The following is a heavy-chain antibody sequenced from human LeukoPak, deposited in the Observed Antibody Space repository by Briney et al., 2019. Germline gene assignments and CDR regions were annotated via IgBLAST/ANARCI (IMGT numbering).Heavy chain of an antibody. CDR1: GGSFSGYY. CDR3: ARRLPPWYFDY. J-gene: IGHJ4*02. CDR2: INHSGST. Sequence: SETLSLTCAVYGGSFSGYYWSWIRQPPGKGLEWIGEINHSGSTYYNPSLKSRVTIPVDTSKNQFSLKLSSVTAADTAVYYCARRLPPWYFDYWGQGTLVTVSS. V-gene: IGHV4-34*01.